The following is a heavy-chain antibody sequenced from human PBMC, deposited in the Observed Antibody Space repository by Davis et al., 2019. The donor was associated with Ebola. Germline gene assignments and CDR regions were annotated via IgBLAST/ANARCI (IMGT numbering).Heavy chain of an antibody. V-gene: IGHV4-59*08. D-gene: IGHD2-8*01. CDR3: AVDIVLMVYAWFDY. CDR2: IYYSGST. CDR1: GGSISSYY. J-gene: IGHJ4*02. Sequence: MPSETLSLTCTVSGGSISSYYWSWIRQPPGKGLEWIGYIYYSGSTNYNPSLKSRVTISVDTSKNQFSLKLSSVTAADTAVYYCAVDIVLMVYAWFDYWGQGTLVTVSS.